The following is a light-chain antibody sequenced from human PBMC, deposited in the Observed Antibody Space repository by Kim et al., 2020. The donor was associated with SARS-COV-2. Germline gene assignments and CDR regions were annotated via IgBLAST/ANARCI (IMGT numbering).Light chain of an antibody. Sequence: PGKTARSTCGGNNIGSKSVHWYQQKPGQAPGLVIYYDSDRPSGIPERFSGSNSGNTATLTISRVEAGDEADYYCQVWDSSSDHPYVFGTGTKVTVL. CDR3: QVWDSSSDHPYV. CDR1: NIGSKS. J-gene: IGLJ1*01. CDR2: YDS. V-gene: IGLV3-21*04.